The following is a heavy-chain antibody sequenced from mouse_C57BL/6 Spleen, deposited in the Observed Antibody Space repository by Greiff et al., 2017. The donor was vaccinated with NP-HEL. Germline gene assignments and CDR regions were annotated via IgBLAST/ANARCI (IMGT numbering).Heavy chain of an antibody. J-gene: IGHJ2*01. CDR1: SYTFTSYG. CDR3: ARSYYGSSLDY. V-gene: IGHV1-81*01. CDR2: IYPRSGNT. D-gene: IGHD1-1*01. Sequence: VQLQQSGAELARPGASVKLSCKASSYTFTSYGISWVKQRTGQGLEWIGEIYPRSGNTYYNEKFKGKATLTADKSSSTAYMELRSLTSEDSAVYFCARSYYGSSLDYWGQGTTLTVSS.